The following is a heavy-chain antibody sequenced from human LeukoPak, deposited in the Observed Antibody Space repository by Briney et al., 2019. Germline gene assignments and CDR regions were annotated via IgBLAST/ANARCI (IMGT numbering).Heavy chain of an antibody. CDR3: AREVGGSGWSYYFDY. J-gene: IGHJ4*02. CDR1: GFTFSSYS. CDR2: ISSSSSYI. D-gene: IGHD6-19*01. Sequence: PGGSLRLSCAASGFTFSSYSMNWVRQAPGKGLEWVSSISSSSSYIYYADSVKGRFTISRDNAKNSLYLQMNSLRAEDTAVYYCAREVGGSGWSYYFDYWGQGTLVTVSS. V-gene: IGHV3-21*01.